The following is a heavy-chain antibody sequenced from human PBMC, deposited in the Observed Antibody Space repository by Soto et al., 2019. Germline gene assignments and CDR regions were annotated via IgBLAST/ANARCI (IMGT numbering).Heavy chain of an antibody. CDR3: AKGGGYSSGWLDY. CDR1: GFTFSSYG. CDR2: ISYDGSNK. V-gene: IGHV3-30*18. D-gene: IGHD6-19*01. Sequence: QVQLVESGGGVVQPGRSLRLSCAASGFTFSSYGMHWVRQAPGKGLEWVAVISYDGSNKYYADSVKGRFTISRDNSNNTLYLQMNSLRAEDTAVYYCAKGGGYSSGWLDYWGQGTLVTVSS. J-gene: IGHJ4*02.